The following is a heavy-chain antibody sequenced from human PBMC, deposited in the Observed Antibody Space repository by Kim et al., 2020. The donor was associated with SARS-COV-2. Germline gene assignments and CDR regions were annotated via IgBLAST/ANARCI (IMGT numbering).Heavy chain of an antibody. V-gene: IGHV6-1*01. CDR2: TYYRSTWFN. D-gene: IGHD2-15*01. Sequence: SQTLSLTCAISGDSVSSNGATWNWLRQSPSRGLEWLGRTYYRSTWFNDYAGSVKSRISISPDTSKNQFSLQLNSVTPDDTAVYFCARDPPTCYSCFDYWGQGTLVTVSS. CDR3: ARDPPTCYSCFDY. CDR1: GDSVSSNGAT. J-gene: IGHJ4*02.